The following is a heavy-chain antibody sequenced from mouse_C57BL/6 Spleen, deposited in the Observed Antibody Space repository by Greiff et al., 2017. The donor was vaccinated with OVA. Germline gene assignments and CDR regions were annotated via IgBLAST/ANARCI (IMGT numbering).Heavy chain of an antibody. CDR3: ARVDSSGYVPFAY. D-gene: IGHD3-2*02. V-gene: IGHV2-2*01. J-gene: IGHJ3*01. CDR1: GFSLTSYG. CDR2: IWSGGST. Sequence: VQLQQSGPGLVQPSQSLSITCTVSGFSLTSYGVHWVRQSPGKGLEWLGVIWSGGSTDYNAAFISRLSISKDNSKSQVFFKMNSLQADVTSIYYCARVDSSGYVPFAYWGQGTLVTVSA.